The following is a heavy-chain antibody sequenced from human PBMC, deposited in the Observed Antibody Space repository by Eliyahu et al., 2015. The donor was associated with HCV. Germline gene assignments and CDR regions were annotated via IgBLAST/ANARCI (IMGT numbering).Heavy chain of an antibody. CDR3: ARDPDSSAEGWVDY. Sequence: QVQLVESGGGVVQPGRSLRLXXASSGFTXXSYAMHWVRQXPGKGLEWVAVISYDGSNKYYADSVKGRFTISRDNSKNTLYLQMNSLRAEDTAVYYCARDPDSSAEGWVDYWGQGTLVTVSS. D-gene: IGHD3-22*01. CDR2: ISYDGSNK. CDR1: GFTXXSYA. V-gene: IGHV3-30-3*01. J-gene: IGHJ4*02.